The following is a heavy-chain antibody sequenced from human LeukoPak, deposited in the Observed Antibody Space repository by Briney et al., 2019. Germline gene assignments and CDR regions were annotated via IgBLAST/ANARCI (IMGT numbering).Heavy chain of an antibody. J-gene: IGHJ5*02. CDR1: GFTFSSYA. CDR3: AKVGIAARMYAEWFDP. Sequence: GGSLRLSCAASGFTFSSYAMSWVRQAPGKWLEWVSAISGSGGSTYYADSVKGRFTISRDNSKNTLYLQMNSLRAEDTAVYYCAKVGIAARMYAEWFDPWGQGTLLTVSS. CDR2: ISGSGGST. D-gene: IGHD6-6*01. V-gene: IGHV3-23*01.